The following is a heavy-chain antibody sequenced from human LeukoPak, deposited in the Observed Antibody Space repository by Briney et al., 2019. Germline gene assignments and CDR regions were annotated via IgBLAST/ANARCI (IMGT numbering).Heavy chain of an antibody. V-gene: IGHV4-34*01. D-gene: IGHD3-3*02. Sequence: SETLSLTCAVYGGSFSGYYWSWIRQPPGKGLEWIGEINHSGSTNYNPSLKSRVTISVDTSKNQFSLKLSSVTAADTAVYYCARVSYYYYYYMDVWGKGTTVTVSS. CDR3: ARVSYYYYYYMDV. CDR1: GGSFSGYY. CDR2: INHSGST. J-gene: IGHJ6*03.